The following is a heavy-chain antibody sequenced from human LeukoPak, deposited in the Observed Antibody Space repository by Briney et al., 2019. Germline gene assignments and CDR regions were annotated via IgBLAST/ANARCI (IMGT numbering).Heavy chain of an antibody. D-gene: IGHD2-21*02. CDR2: IYRDGKT. CDR3: ARDSGDGDYTPDMDV. CDR1: GFTFSGYW. J-gene: IGHJ6*03. Sequence: GGSLRLSCAASGFTFSGYWMNWVRQAPGKGLEWVSTIYRDGKTFYAESVKGRFTTSRDNSKNTLYLQMNSLRAEDTAVYYCARDSGDGDYTPDMDVWGKGTTVTVSS. V-gene: IGHV3-53*01.